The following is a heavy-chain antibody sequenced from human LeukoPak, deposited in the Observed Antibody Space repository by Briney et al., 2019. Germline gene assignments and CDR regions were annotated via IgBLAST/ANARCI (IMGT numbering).Heavy chain of an antibody. D-gene: IGHD2-8*01. Sequence: PSETLSITCAVYGGSFSGYYWSWIRQPPGKGPEWIGEINHSGSTNYNPSLKSRVTISVDTSKNQFSLKLSSVTAADTAVYYCARRISRRVFYYMDVWGKGTTVTVSS. CDR2: INHSGST. CDR1: GGSFSGYY. V-gene: IGHV4-34*01. J-gene: IGHJ6*03. CDR3: ARRISRRVFYYMDV.